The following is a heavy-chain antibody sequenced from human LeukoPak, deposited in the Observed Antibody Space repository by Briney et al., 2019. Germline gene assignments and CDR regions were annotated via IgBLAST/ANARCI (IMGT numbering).Heavy chain of an antibody. CDR1: GFTFSTCA. Sequence: GGSLRLSCTASGFTFSTCAMSWVRLAPGKGLEWVSTISGSGDYTFYADSVKGRFTISRDNSKNTLYLQMNSLRAEDTAIYYCARDCYSGPFDYWGQGTLVAASS. V-gene: IGHV3-23*01. J-gene: IGHJ4*02. CDR2: ISGSGDYT. D-gene: IGHD2-21*02. CDR3: ARDCYSGPFDY.